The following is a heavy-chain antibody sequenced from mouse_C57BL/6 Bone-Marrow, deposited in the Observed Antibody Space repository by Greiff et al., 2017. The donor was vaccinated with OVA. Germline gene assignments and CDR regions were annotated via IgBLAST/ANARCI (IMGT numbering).Heavy chain of an antibody. D-gene: IGHD3-1*01. CDR1: GYTFTSYG. CDR2: IYPRSGNT. V-gene: IGHV1-81*01. J-gene: IGHJ3*01. Sequence: QVQLQQSGAELARPGASVKLSCKASGYTFTSYGISWVKQRTGQGLEWIGEIYPRSGNTYYNEKFKGKATLTADKSSSTAYMELRSLTSEDSAVYFCASSGWGFAFWGKGSRVSVSA. CDR3: ASSGWGFAF.